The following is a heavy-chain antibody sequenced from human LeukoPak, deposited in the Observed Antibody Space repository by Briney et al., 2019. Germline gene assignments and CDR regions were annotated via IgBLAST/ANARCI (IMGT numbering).Heavy chain of an antibody. V-gene: IGHV4-61*08. CDR1: GGSISSGGDY. Sequence: SETLSLTCTVSGGSISSGGDYWSLIRQPPGKGLEWIGYMYYSGSTNYNPSLKSRVTISIDTSKNQFSLQLSSATAADTAVYYCARLDNGRGAFDYWGQGTLVTVSS. CDR2: MYYSGST. J-gene: IGHJ4*02. D-gene: IGHD1-26*01. CDR3: ARLDNGRGAFDY.